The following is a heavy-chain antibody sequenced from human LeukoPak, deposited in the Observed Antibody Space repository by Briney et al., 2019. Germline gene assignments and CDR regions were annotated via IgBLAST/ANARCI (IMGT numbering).Heavy chain of an antibody. CDR3: AKDRWEPYYFDY. J-gene: IGHJ4*02. CDR1: GFTFRSHD. Sequence: GGSLRLSCAASGFTFRSHDMSWVRQAPGKGLEWVSGISASGGSTFYADSVKGRFTISRDNSKNTLYLQMNSLRAEDTAVYYCAKDRWEPYYFDYWGQGTLVTVSS. V-gene: IGHV3-23*01. CDR2: ISASGGST. D-gene: IGHD1-26*01.